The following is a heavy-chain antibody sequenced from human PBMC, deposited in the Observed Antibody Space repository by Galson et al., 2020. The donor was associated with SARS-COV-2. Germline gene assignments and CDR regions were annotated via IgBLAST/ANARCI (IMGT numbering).Heavy chain of an antibody. CDR3: AREVRSSNNDAFDI. V-gene: IGHV3-11*04. D-gene: IGHD6-13*01. J-gene: IGHJ3*02. CDR1: GFTFSDYY. CDR2: ISSSGDTI. Sequence: GGSLRLSCAASGFTFSDYYMSWIRQAPGKGLEWVSYISSSGDTIYYADSVKGRFTMSRDNAKNSLYLQMNSLRAEDTAVYYCAREVRSSNNDAFDIWGQGTMVTVSS.